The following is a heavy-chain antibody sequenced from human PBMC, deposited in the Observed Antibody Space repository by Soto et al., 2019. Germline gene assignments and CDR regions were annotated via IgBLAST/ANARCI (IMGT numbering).Heavy chain of an antibody. CDR2: ISWNSDSL. Sequence: EVQLVESGGGLVQPGRSLRLSCVASGFTFDDYTLYWVRQAPGKGLEWVAGISWNSDSLGYADSVKGRFTISRDNAKDSLYLQMNSMRGEDTDLYYWAKDGRDIVTIPDAAVQIYYYHVDVWGKGTTVTVSS. CDR1: GFTFDDYT. CDR3: AKDGRDIVTIPDAAVQIYYYHVDV. J-gene: IGHJ6*03. V-gene: IGHV3-9*01. D-gene: IGHD2-2*01.